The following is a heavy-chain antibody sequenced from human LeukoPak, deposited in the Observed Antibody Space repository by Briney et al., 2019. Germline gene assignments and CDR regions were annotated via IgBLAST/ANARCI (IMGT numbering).Heavy chain of an antibody. CDR1: GGSINSGSYY. CDR3: ARGAY. V-gene: IGHV4-61*09. J-gene: IGHJ4*02. Sequence: SQTLSLTCTVSGGSINSGSYYWNWIRQSAGKGLEWIGHIYSTGSTNCNPSLKGRVTISLDTSKNQLSLKLNSVTAADTAVYYCARGAYWGQGTLVTVSS. CDR2: IYSTGST.